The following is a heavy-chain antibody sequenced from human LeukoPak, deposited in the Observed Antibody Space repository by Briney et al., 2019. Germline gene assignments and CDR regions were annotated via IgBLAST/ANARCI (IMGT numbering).Heavy chain of an antibody. D-gene: IGHD1-26*01. J-gene: IGHJ6*03. V-gene: IGHV5-51*01. CDR1: GYSFTSYW. CDR2: IYPGDSDT. CDR3: ARGLGRSFYYYYMDV. Sequence: GESLKISCKGSGYSFTSYWIGWVRQMPGKGLEWMGIIYPGDSDTRYSPSFQVQVTISADKSISTAYLQWSSLKASDTAMYYCARGLGRSFYYYYMDVWGKGTTVTVSS.